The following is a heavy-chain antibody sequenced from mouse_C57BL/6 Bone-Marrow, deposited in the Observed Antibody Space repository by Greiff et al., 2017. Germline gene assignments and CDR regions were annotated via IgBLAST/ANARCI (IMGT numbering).Heavy chain of an antibody. Sequence: DVKLVEPGPGLAKPSQTLSLTCSVTGYSITSDYWNWIRKFPGNKLEYMGYISYSDSTYYNPSLNSRISITRDTSKNQYYLQLNSVTTDDTAKYYAAQSRFNLHYFDYWGQGTTLTVSS. CDR2: ISYSDST. V-gene: IGHV3-8*01. CDR1: GYSITSDY. D-gene: IGHD3-1*01. CDR3: AQSRFNLHYFDY. J-gene: IGHJ2*01.